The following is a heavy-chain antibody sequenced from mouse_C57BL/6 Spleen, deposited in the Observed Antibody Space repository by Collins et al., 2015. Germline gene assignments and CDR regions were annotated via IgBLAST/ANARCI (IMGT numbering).Heavy chain of an antibody. Sequence: DVQLQESGPGLVKPSQSLSLTCSVTGYSITSGYYWNWIRQFPGNKLEWMGYISYDGSNNYNPSLKNRISITRDTSKNQFFLKLNSVTTEDTATYYCAREDGIYYDYDGYAMDYWGQGTSVTVSS. CDR3: AREDGIYYDYDGYAMDY. D-gene: IGHD2-4*01. CDR2: ISYDGSN. CDR1: GYSITSGYY. V-gene: IGHV3-6*01. J-gene: IGHJ4*01.